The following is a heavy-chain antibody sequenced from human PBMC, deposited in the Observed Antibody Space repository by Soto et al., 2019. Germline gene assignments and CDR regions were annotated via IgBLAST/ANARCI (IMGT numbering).Heavy chain of an antibody. CDR3: AHSIRVATIQPNWFDP. Sequence: SGPTLVNPTQTLTLTCTFSGFSLSTSGVGVGWIRQPPGKALEWLALIYWDDDKRYSPSLKSRLTITKDTSKNQVVLTMTNMDPVDTATYYCAHSIRVATIQPNWFDPWGQGTLVTVSS. CDR2: IYWDDDK. CDR1: GFSLSTSGVG. J-gene: IGHJ5*02. V-gene: IGHV2-5*02. D-gene: IGHD5-12*01.